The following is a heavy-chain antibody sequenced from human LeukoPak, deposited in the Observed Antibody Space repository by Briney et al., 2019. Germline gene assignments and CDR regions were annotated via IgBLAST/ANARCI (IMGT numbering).Heavy chain of an antibody. CDR2: IWYDGSNK. CDR1: EFTFSSYG. Sequence: GRSLRLSCAAFEFTFSSYGMHWVRQAPGKGLEWVAVIWYDGSNKYYADSVKGRFTISRDNSKNTLYLQTNSLRAEDTAVYYCARDRLLWFGVRYGMDVWGQGTTVTVSS. CDR3: ARDRLLWFGVRYGMDV. V-gene: IGHV3-33*01. D-gene: IGHD3-10*01. J-gene: IGHJ6*02.